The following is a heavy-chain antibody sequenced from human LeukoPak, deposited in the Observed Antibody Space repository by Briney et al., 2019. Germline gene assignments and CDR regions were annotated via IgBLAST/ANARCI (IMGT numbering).Heavy chain of an antibody. V-gene: IGHV4-38-2*02. J-gene: IGHJ4*02. CDR2: IYYHENT. D-gene: IGHD5-12*01. CDR1: GYSISNGYY. Sequence: PSETLSLTCTVSGYSISNGYYWGWIRQPPGKGLEWIGSIYYHENTYYNSSLKSRVTISVDTSKNQFSLKLNSVTAADTAVYYCATVYSGYDVVGEDYWGQGTLVTVSS. CDR3: ATVYSGYDVVGEDY.